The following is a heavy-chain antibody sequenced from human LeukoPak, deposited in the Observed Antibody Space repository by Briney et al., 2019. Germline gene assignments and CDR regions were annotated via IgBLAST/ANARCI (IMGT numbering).Heavy chain of an antibody. J-gene: IGHJ4*02. Sequence: GGSLRLSCAASGFTFSSYGMHWVRQAPGKGLEWVAVISYDGSNKYYADSVKGRFTISRDNSKNTLYLQMNSLRAEDTAVYYCAKDIGSGGLPLMDYWGQGTLVTVSS. V-gene: IGHV3-30*18. CDR3: AKDIGSGGLPLMDY. CDR2: ISYDGSNK. D-gene: IGHD2-15*01. CDR1: GFTFSSYG.